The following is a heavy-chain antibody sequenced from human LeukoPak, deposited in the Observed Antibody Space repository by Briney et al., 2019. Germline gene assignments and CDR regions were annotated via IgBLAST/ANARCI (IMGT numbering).Heavy chain of an antibody. V-gene: IGHV4-4*07. CDR3: ARGRAYYDSSGFFTY. J-gene: IGHJ4*02. Sequence: SETLSLTCNVSGDSISGYYWNWIRQPAGKGLEWIGRMYTTGSTSYNPSLASRVTMSVDTSKNQFSLNLNSVTAADTAFYYCARGRAYYDSSGFFTYWGQGILVTVSS. CDR1: GDSISGYY. D-gene: IGHD3-22*01. CDR2: MYTTGST.